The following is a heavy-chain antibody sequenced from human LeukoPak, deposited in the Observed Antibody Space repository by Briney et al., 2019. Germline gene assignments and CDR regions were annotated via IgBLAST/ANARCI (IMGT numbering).Heavy chain of an antibody. J-gene: IGHJ4*02. D-gene: IGHD3-3*01. V-gene: IGHV3-23*01. CDR2: ISGSGGST. CDR1: GFTFSSYA. CDR3: AKVTFPNYDFWSGYFDY. Sequence: GGSLRLSCAASGFTFSSYAMSWVRQAPGKGLEWVSAISGSGGSTYYADSVKGRFTISRDNSKNTLYLQMNSLRAEDTAVYYCAKVTFPNYDFWSGYFDYWGQGTLVTVSS.